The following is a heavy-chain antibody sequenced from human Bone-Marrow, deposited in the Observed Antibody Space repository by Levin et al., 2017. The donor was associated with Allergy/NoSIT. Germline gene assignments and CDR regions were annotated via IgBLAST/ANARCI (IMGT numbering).Heavy chain of an antibody. D-gene: IGHD3-10*01. CDR1: GITFSSYW. V-gene: IGHV3-7*01. CDR2: IKKDGSEK. CDR3: ASQWFGDVYGMDV. Sequence: GGSLRLSCAASGITFSSYWMSWVRQAPGKGLEWVAIIKKDGSEKYYVDSVKGRFTISRDNAKNSLYLQMNSLRAGDTAVYYCASQWFGDVYGMDVWGQGTTVTVSS. J-gene: IGHJ6*02.